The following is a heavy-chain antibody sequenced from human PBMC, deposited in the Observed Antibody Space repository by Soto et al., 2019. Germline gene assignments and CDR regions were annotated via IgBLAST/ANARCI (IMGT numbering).Heavy chain of an antibody. CDR3: ARDPNPGIAAPVAFYYYHYYMDV. V-gene: IGHV3-33*01. J-gene: IGHJ6*03. CDR2: IWYDGSNK. Sequence: QVQLVESGGGVVQPGRSLRLSCAASGFTFSSYGMHWVRQAPGKGLEWVAVIWYDGSNKYYADSVKGRFTISRDNSKNTLYLQMNSLRAEDTAVYYCARDPNPGIAAPVAFYYYHYYMDVWGKGTTVTVSS. D-gene: IGHD6-6*01. CDR1: GFTFSSYG.